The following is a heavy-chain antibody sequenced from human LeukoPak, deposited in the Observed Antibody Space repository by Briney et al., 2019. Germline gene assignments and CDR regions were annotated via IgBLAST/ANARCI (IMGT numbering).Heavy chain of an antibody. CDR1: GVSISSGGDY. V-gene: IGHV4-31*03. J-gene: IGHJ4*02. D-gene: IGHD3-3*01. Sequence: SQTLSLTCTVSGVSISSGGDYWSRIRQHPGEGLEWIGNIYFSGSTNYNPSLKSRLTISVDMSNNQFSLKLSSVPAADTALYYCARDWSGYGSFDYWGRGTLVTVSS. CDR2: IYFSGST. CDR3: ARDWSGYGSFDY.